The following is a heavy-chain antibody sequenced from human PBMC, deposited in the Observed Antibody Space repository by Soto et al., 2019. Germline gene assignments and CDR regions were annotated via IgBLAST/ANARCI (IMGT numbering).Heavy chain of an antibody. J-gene: IGHJ6*02. V-gene: IGHV3-72*01. CDR3: ARGSAMTTGVSYDYYYYGMDV. CDR1: GFIFSDHY. CDR2: TRNKVNSDTT. D-gene: IGHD4-17*01. Sequence: PVGSLRLSCAASGFIFSDHYMDWVRQAPGKGLEWVGRTRNKVNSDTTKYAASVKGRFTISRDDSKNSLHLQMNSLQTEDTAVYYCARGSAMTTGVSYDYYYYGMDVWSQGTTVTVSS.